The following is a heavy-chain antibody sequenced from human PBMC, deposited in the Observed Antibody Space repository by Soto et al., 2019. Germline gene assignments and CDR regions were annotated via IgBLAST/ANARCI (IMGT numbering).Heavy chain of an antibody. Sequence: GGSLRLSCAASGFTFSSYSMNWVRQAPGKGLEWVSSISSSSSYIYYADSVKGRFTISRDNAKNSLYLQMNSLRAEDTAVYYCARDTSASSGSGFDYWGQGTLVTVSS. CDR2: ISSSSSYI. V-gene: IGHV3-21*01. CDR3: ARDTSASSGSGFDY. CDR1: GFTFSSYS. J-gene: IGHJ4*02. D-gene: IGHD3-22*01.